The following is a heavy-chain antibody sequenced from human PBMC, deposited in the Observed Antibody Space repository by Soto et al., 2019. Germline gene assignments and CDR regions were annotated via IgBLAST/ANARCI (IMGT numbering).Heavy chain of an antibody. J-gene: IGHJ4*02. CDR1: GVSSSTADYY. CDR2: IYYSGTT. D-gene: IGHD3-10*01. Sequence: PSETLSLTCTVIGVSSSTADYYWSWIRQHPGKGLEWLGYIYYSGTTYYYPSLESRLTISLDTSKNEFSLRLSSVTDADTAVYYCASTYYNLNSRPLDYWGRGTLVTVSS. CDR3: ASTYYNLNSRPLDY. V-gene: IGHV4-31*03.